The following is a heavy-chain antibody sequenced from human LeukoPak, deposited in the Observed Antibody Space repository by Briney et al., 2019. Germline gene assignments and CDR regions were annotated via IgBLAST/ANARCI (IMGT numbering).Heavy chain of an antibody. D-gene: IGHD5-18*01. CDR3: ARDNGYGRGDY. V-gene: IGHV4-31*02. CDR1: XDXXX. J-gene: IGHJ4*02. CDR2: IYYSGAT. Sequence: XDXXXXSWIRQHPEKGLEWIGYIYYSGATYYNPSLKSRVTISVDTSNNQFSLKLSSVSAADTAVYYCARDNGYGRGDYWGQGTLVTVSS.